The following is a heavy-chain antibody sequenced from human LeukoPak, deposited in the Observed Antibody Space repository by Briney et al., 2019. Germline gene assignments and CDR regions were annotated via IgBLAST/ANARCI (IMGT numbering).Heavy chain of an antibody. CDR3: AKDRRLIELSYWFDP. CDR1: GFTFSSYG. D-gene: IGHD2-21*01. J-gene: IGHJ5*02. Sequence: GGSLRLSCAASGFTFSSYGMHWVRQAPGKGLEWVAVISYDGSNKYYADSVKGRFTISRDNSKNAPYLQMNSLRAEDTAVYYCAKDRRLIELSYWFDPWGQGTLVTVSS. V-gene: IGHV3-30*18. CDR2: ISYDGSNK.